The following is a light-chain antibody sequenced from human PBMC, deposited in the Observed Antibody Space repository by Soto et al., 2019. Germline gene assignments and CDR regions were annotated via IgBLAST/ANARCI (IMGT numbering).Light chain of an antibody. CDR1: QNINTY. CDR3: QQLNTFPPFFT. CDR2: GAS. Sequence: DIQMTQSPSSLSASVGDRVTITCRASQNINTYLNWYQQKPGKAPELLIYGASTLRPGGASRFSGSGSGTEFTLTISSLQPEDFATYFCQQLNTFPPFFTFGPGTKVDIK. V-gene: IGKV1-9*01. J-gene: IGKJ3*01.